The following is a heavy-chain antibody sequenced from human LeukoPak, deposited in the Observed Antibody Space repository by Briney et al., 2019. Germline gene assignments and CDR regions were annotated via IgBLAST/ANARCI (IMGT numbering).Heavy chain of an antibody. J-gene: IGHJ3*01. D-gene: IGHD3-10*01. Sequence: GGSLTLSCLASGFTFSDFAMNWVRQAPGKGLEWVSHVGGGRANTYYADSVKGRFTISRDDAKSTLYLHLTSLRVDDTAVYFCAKDMVQRNAVSDPFDVWGQGTMVTVSS. CDR1: GFTFSDFA. CDR2: VGGGRANT. V-gene: IGHV3-23*01. CDR3: AKDMVQRNAVSDPFDV.